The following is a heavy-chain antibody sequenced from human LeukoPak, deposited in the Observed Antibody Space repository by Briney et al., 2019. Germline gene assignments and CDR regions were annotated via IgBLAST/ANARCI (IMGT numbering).Heavy chain of an antibody. Sequence: VASVKVSCKASGGTFSSYAISWVRQAPGQGLEWMGRIIPILGIANYAQKFQGRVTITADKSTSTAYMELSSLRSEDTAVYYCARAFRDGYSVDDYRGQGTLVTVSS. CDR1: GGTFSSYA. J-gene: IGHJ4*02. D-gene: IGHD5-24*01. CDR2: IIPILGIA. CDR3: ARAFRDGYSVDDY. V-gene: IGHV1-69*04.